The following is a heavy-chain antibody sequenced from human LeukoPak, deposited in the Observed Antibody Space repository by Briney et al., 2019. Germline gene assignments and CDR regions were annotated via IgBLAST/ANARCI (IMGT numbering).Heavy chain of an antibody. CDR2: KRYDGTNE. J-gene: IGHJ4*02. V-gene: IGHV3-30*02. D-gene: IGHD2-2*01. CDR1: GFTFRNYG. Sequence: PGGSLRLSCVASGFTFRNYGMHWVRQAPGKGLEWVAFKRYDGTNEDYADSVKGRFTISRDNSKNTVSLQMNSLRAADTAVYYCARDKGTPYLSSFDYWGQGTLVTVSS. CDR3: ARDKGTPYLSSFDY.